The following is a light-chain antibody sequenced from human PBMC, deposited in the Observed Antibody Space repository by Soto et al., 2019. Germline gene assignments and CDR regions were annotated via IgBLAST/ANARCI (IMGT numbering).Light chain of an antibody. CDR3: QQYNDWPPWT. CDR2: GAS. Sequence: EILMTQSPATLSVSPGDRATLSCRASQSVSNNLAWYQQRPGQAPRLLIYGASTRATGIPARFSGSGSGTEFTLTSSSLQSEYFAVYYCQQYNDWPPWTFGQGTKVEIK. CDR1: QSVSNN. V-gene: IGKV3-15*01. J-gene: IGKJ1*01.